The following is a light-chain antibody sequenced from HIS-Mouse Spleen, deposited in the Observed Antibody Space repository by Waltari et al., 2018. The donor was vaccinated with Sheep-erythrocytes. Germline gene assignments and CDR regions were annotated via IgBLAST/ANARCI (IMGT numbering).Light chain of an antibody. J-gene: IGLJ3*02. CDR3: SSYAGSNNWV. CDR2: EVS. CDR1: SSDVGGYNY. Sequence: QSALTQPPSASGSPGQSVTISCTGTSSDVGGYNYVSWYQQPPGKAPKLMIYEVSKRPSWVPYRFSGSKSGNTAALTVAGLQAEDEADYYCSSYAGSNNWVFGGGTKLTVL. V-gene: IGLV2-8*01.